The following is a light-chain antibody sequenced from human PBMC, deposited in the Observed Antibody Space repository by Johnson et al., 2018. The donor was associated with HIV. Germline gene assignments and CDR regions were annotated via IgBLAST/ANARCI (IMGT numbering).Light chain of an antibody. V-gene: IGLV1-51*01. Sequence: SVLTQPPSVSAAPGQKVTISCSGSSSNIGNNYVSWYQQLPGTAPKLLIYDNNKRPSGIPDRFSGSKSGTSATLGITGLQTGDEADYYCGTWDSSLSAVVFGTVTKVTVL. CDR2: DNN. CDR1: SSNIGNNY. J-gene: IGLJ1*01. CDR3: GTWDSSLSAVV.